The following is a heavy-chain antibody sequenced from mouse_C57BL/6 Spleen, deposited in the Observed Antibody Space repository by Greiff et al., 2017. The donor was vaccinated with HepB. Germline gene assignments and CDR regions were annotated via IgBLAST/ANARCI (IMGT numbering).Heavy chain of an antibody. CDR1: GYTFTSYW. CDR3: ARLFITTVVATFYYAMDY. CDR2: IYPGSGST. Sequence: QVQLKQPGAELVKPGASVKMSCKASGYTFTSYWITWVKQRPGQGLEWIGDIYPGSGSTNYNEKFKSKATLTVDTSSSTAYMQLSSLTSEDSAVYYCARLFITTVVATFYYAMDYWGQGTSVTVSS. J-gene: IGHJ4*01. D-gene: IGHD1-1*01. V-gene: IGHV1-55*01.